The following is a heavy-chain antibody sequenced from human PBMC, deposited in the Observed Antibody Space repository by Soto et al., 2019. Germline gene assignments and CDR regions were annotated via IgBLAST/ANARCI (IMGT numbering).Heavy chain of an antibody. D-gene: IGHD2-21*01. J-gene: IGHJ1*01. CDR2: IYYTGST. V-gene: IGHV4-4*02. CDR3: ATVPPRIVVVLAEFPT. Sequence: SETLSLTSAVSGTSISSTYWWTWVRQSPGKWLEWIGDIYYTGSTKYNLFLKSRFSMSIDKSNNQFSLKLSSLTAADTAIYYCATVPPRIVVVLAEFPTWGQG. CDR1: GTSISSTYW.